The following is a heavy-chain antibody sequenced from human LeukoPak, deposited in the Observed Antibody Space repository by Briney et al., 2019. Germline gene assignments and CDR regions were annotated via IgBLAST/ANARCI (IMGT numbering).Heavy chain of an antibody. J-gene: IGHJ3*02. V-gene: IGHV4-59*01. Sequence: PSETLSLTCTVSGGSISSYYWSWIRQPPGKGLEWIGYIYYSGSTNYNPSLKSRVTISVDTSKNQFSLKLSSVTAADTAVYYCARDGIVGDAFDIWGQGTMVTVSS. CDR1: GGSISSYY. D-gene: IGHD1-26*01. CDR3: ARDGIVGDAFDI. CDR2: IYYSGST.